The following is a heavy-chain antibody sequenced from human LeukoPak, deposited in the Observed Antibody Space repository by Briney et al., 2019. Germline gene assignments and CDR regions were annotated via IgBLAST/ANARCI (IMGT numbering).Heavy chain of an antibody. V-gene: IGHV4-61*01. CDR1: GGSVSSGFYY. D-gene: IGHD2/OR15-2a*01. J-gene: IGHJ4*02. CDR3: ARKSNNIDH. CDR2: IYYSGST. Sequence: SETLSLTCTVSGGSVSSGFYYWSWIRQPPGKGLGWIGYIYYSGSTNYNPSLKSRVTISVDTSKNQFSLKLSSVTAADTAVYYCARKSNNIDHWGQGTLVTVSS.